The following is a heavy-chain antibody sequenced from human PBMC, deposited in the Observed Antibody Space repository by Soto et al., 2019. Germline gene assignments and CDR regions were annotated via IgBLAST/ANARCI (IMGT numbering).Heavy chain of an antibody. Sequence: GGSLRLSCAASGLTFRNYGMHWVRQAPGKGQEWVAVIPDDGSYQYYTDSVKGRFTISRDNSKSTLYLQMNSLRAEDTAVYYCAKVSSSWYAGFFALCGQGALVTVSS. CDR2: IPDDGSYQ. V-gene: IGHV3-30*02. CDR3: AKVSSSWYAGFFAL. J-gene: IGHJ4*02. D-gene: IGHD6-13*01. CDR1: GLTFRNYG.